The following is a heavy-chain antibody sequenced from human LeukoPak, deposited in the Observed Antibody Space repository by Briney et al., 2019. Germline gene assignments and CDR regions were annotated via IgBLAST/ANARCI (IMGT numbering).Heavy chain of an antibody. Sequence: SVKVSCKASGGTFSSYAISWVRQAPGQGLEWMGGITPIFGTANYAQKFQGRVTITADKSTSTAYMELSSLRSDDTAVYYCARDYRPVLRYFDWLLFFDYWGQGTLVTVSS. CDR3: ARDYRPVLRYFDWLLFFDY. D-gene: IGHD3-9*01. J-gene: IGHJ4*02. CDR2: ITPIFGTA. V-gene: IGHV1-69*06. CDR1: GGTFSSYA.